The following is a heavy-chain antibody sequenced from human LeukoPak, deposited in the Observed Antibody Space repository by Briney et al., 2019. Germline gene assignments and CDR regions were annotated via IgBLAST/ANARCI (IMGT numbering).Heavy chain of an antibody. CDR2: MNPNSGNT. D-gene: IGHD6-6*01. V-gene: IGHV1-8*03. CDR1: GYTFTNYD. J-gene: IGHJ4*02. CDR3: ARGVSIAGNDY. Sequence: ASVKVSCKASGYTFTNYDINWVRQATGQGLEWMGWMNPNSGNTGYAQKFQGRVTITRNTSISTAYMELSSLRSEDTAVYYCARGVSIAGNDYWGQGTLVTVSS.